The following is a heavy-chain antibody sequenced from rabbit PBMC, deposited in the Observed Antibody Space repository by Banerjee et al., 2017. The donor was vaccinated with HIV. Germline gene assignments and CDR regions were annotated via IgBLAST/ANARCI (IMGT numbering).Heavy chain of an antibody. J-gene: IGHJ4*01. D-gene: IGHD6-1*01. Sequence: QSLEESGGDLVKPGASLTLTCTASGFSFSSSYYMCWVRQAPGKGLEWIACIYAGSSGSTYYASWAKGRFTISKTSSTTVTLQMTSLTAADTATYFCARTGYTYGYAGYAYALNLWGQGTLVTVS. CDR3: ARTGYTYGYAGYAYALNL. CDR2: IYAGSSGST. V-gene: IGHV1S40*01. CDR1: GFSFSSSYY.